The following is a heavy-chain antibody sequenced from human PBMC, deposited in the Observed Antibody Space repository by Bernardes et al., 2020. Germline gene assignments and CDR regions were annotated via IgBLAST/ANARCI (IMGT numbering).Heavy chain of an antibody. CDR2: ISSSSSYI. J-gene: IGHJ6*03. V-gene: IGHV3-21*01. D-gene: IGHD3-3*01. Sequence: GGSLRLSCAASGFTFSSYSMNWVRQAPGKGLEWVSSISSSSSYIYYADSVKGRFTISRDNAKNSLYLQMNSLRAEDTAVYYCARGGITIFGVLLFSYYMDVWGKGPTVTVSS. CDR1: GFTFSSYS. CDR3: ARGGITIFGVLLFSYYMDV.